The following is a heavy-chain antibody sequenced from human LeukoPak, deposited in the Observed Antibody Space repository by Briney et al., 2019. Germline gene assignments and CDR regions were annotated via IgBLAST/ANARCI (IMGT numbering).Heavy chain of an antibody. V-gene: IGHV1-69*01. Sequence: SVKVSCKASGGTFSSYAISWVRQAPGQGLEWMGGIIPIYGTANYAQKFQGRVTITADESTSTAYMELSSLRSEDTAVYYCARVTMVRGAKGYYYGMDVWGKGTTVTVSS. J-gene: IGHJ6*04. CDR1: GGTFSSYA. CDR3: ARVTMVRGAKGYYYGMDV. D-gene: IGHD3-10*01. CDR2: IIPIYGTA.